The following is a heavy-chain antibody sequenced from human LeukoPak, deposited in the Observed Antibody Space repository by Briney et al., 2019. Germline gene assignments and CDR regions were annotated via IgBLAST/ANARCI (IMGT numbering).Heavy chain of an antibody. CDR1: GNSIRSYY. Sequence: PSETLSLTCTVSGNSIRSYYWNWIRQPPGKGLEWIGYIYYSGTTSYDPSLRSRVTISVDMFKNQFSLRLTSVTAADTAVYYCARQSEGFDSWGQGTLVTVSS. J-gene: IGHJ4*02. CDR2: IYYSGTT. CDR3: ARQSEGFDS. V-gene: IGHV4-59*08.